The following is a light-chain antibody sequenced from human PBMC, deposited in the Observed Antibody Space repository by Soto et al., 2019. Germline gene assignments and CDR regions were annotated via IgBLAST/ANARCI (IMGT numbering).Light chain of an antibody. CDR2: DDN. V-gene: IGLV1-51*01. J-gene: IGLJ1*01. Sequence: QSVMTQPPSVSAAPGQKVTISCSGSSSNIGGNSVSWYQQLPGTAPKLLIYDDNKRPSGIPDRFSGSKSGTSATLGITGFQTGDEADYYCSSYSTTNILVFGSGTKVTVL. CDR3: SSYSTTNILV. CDR1: SSNIGGNS.